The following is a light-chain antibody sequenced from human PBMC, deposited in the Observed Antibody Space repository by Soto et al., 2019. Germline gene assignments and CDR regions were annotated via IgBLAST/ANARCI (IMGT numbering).Light chain of an antibody. CDR3: QQYGSLSRT. CDR1: QSVSSSY. CDR2: GAS. J-gene: IGKJ1*01. V-gene: IGKV3-20*01. Sequence: IVMTLSPATLSVSPGERSPLSCISSQSVSSSYLAWYQQKPGQAPRLLIYGASSRATGIPDRFSGSGSGTDFTLTISRLGPEDFAVYYCQQYGSLSRTFGEGTKVDIK.